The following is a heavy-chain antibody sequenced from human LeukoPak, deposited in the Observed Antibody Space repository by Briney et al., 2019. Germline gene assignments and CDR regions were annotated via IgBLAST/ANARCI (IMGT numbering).Heavy chain of an antibody. CDR3: ARGADPDSGSSYRYYYYYYYMDV. D-gene: IGHD1-26*01. Sequence: PSQTLSLTCTVSGGSISSGSYYWSWIRQPAGKGLEWIGRIYTSGSTNYNPSLKSRVTISVDTSKNQFSLKLNSVTAADTAVYYCARGADPDSGSSYRYYYYYYYMDVWGKGTTVTVSS. J-gene: IGHJ6*03. CDR2: IYTSGST. V-gene: IGHV4-61*02. CDR1: GGSISSGSYY.